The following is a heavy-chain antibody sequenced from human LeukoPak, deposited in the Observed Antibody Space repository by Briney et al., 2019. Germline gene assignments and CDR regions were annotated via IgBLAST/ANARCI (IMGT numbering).Heavy chain of an antibody. CDR1: GFTFSSYG. Sequence: GGSLRLSCAASGFTFSSYGMSWVRQAPGKGLEWVSAISGSGGSTYYADSVKGRFTISRDNSKNTPYLQMNSLRAEDTAVYYCAKTYSSSWYVDYFDYWGQGTLVTVSS. V-gene: IGHV3-23*01. CDR2: ISGSGGST. CDR3: AKTYSSSWYVDYFDY. D-gene: IGHD6-13*01. J-gene: IGHJ4*02.